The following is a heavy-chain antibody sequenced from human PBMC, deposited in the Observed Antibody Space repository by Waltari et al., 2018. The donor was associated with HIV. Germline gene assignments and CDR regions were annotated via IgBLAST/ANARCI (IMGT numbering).Heavy chain of an antibody. Sequence: QVQLLQSGSEVKRPGASVKDSCKTSGYPFTDYGISWVRQAPRQGLEWMGWISTYNGNTKFAQTLQARISMTIDTSRHTAYMDLRSLRSDDTAVYYCARGDRAFDVWGQGTMVSVSS. CDR1: GYPFTDYG. CDR3: ARGDRAFDV. D-gene: IGHD1-26*01. J-gene: IGHJ3*01. V-gene: IGHV1-18*01. CDR2: ISTYNGNT.